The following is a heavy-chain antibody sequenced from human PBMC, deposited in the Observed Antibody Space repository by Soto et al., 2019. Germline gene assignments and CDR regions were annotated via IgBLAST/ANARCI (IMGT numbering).Heavy chain of an antibody. CDR3: ARNYDDYYYFDY. CDR2: VWYDGTNK. CDR1: GFIFSNYG. Sequence: GSLRLSCAASGFIFSNYGIHWVRQAPGKGLEWVAVVWYDGTNKYYADSVKGRFTISRDNSKNTLYLQMNSLRAEDTAVYYCARNYDDYYYFDYWGQGALVTVSS. V-gene: IGHV3-33*01. J-gene: IGHJ4*02. D-gene: IGHD4-17*01.